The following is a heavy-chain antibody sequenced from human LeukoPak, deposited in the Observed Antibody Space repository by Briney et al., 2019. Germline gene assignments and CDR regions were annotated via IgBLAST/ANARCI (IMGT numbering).Heavy chain of an antibody. D-gene: IGHD3-10*01. J-gene: IGHJ4*02. CDR3: AAGGIYSLLDY. CDR2: INPNSGDT. Sequence: ASVKVSCKASGYTFTDYYIHWMRQAPGPGLEWMGWINPNSGDTKYAQKFRGTVTMTRDTSISTAYMELTSLRSEDSGVYFCAAGGIYSLLDYWGQGTLVTVSS. CDR1: GYTFTDYY. V-gene: IGHV1-2*02.